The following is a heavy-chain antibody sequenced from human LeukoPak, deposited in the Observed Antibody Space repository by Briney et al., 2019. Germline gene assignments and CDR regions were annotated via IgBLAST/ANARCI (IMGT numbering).Heavy chain of an antibody. V-gene: IGHV7-4-1*02. Sequence: GASVKVSCKASGYTFTSYAMNWVRQAPGQGLEWMGWINTNTGNPTYAQGFTGRFVFSLDTSVSTAYLQISSLKAEDTAVYYCARDLVLVQDLYLHNAFDIWGQGTMVTVS. CDR3: ARDLVLVQDLYLHNAFDI. D-gene: IGHD3-16*01. CDR2: INTNTGNP. J-gene: IGHJ3*02. CDR1: GYTFTSYA.